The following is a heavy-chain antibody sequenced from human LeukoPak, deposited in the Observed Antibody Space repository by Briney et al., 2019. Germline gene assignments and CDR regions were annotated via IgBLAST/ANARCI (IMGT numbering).Heavy chain of an antibody. J-gene: IGHJ4*02. V-gene: IGHV4-59*01. CDR2: IYYPGST. D-gene: IGHD2-2*01. CDR1: GGSISSYY. Sequence: SETLSLTCTVSGGSISSYYWSWIRQPPGKGLEWIGYIYYPGSTNYNPSLKSRVTISLDTSKNQFSLKLSSVTAADTAVYYCARYYCTTSCYHFDFWGQGTLVTVSS. CDR3: ARYYCTTSCYHFDF.